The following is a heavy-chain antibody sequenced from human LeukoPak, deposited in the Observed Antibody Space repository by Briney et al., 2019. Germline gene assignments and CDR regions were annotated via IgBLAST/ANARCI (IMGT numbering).Heavy chain of an antibody. CDR2: ISGSGGST. CDR1: GFTFSSYV. Sequence: PGGSLRLSCAASGFTFSSYVMTWVRQAPGKGLEWVSAISGSGGSTYSADSVKGRFTISRDNSKNTLFLQMSSLRAEDTAVYYCASPGFSGSWYEGRLLDYWGQGTLVTVAS. J-gene: IGHJ4*02. CDR3: ASPGFSGSWYEGRLLDY. D-gene: IGHD6-13*01. V-gene: IGHV3-23*01.